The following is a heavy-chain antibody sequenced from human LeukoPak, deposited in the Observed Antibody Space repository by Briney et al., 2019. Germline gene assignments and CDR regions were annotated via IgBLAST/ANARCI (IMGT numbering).Heavy chain of an antibody. CDR1: GGSISSYY. V-gene: IGHV4-4*07. J-gene: IGHJ6*03. CDR3: ATCTSCHYYYYYMDV. CDR2: IYTSGST. Sequence: SETLSLTCTVSGGSISSYYWSWIRRPAGKGLEWIGRIYTSGSTNYNPSLKSRVTMSVDTSKNQFSLKLSSVTAADTAVYYCATCTSCHYYYYYMDVWGKGTTVTVSS. D-gene: IGHD2-2*01.